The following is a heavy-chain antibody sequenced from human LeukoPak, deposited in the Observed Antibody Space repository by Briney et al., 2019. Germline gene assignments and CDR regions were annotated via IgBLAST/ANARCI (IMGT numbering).Heavy chain of an antibody. Sequence: GRSLRLSCAASGFTFSSYGMHWVRQAPGKGLEWVAVISYDGSNKYYADSVKGRFTISRDNSKNTLYLQMNSLRAEDTAVYYCAKPPGAFITTVDAFDIWGQGTMVTVSS. J-gene: IGHJ3*02. CDR3: AKPPGAFITTVDAFDI. CDR2: ISYDGSNK. D-gene: IGHD3-3*01. V-gene: IGHV3-30*18. CDR1: GFTFSSYG.